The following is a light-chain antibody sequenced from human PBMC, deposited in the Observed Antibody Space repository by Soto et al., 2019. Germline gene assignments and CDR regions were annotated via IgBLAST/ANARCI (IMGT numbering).Light chain of an antibody. Sequence: QSVLTQSPSTSGTPGQRVTISCSGSFSNIGSNSVSWYQHLPGTAPKLLISYNKKRPSGVPDRFSGSKSGTSASLAISGLHSQDEDDYYCAAWDDTVDNYVFGTGTTVTVL. CDR1: FSNIGSNS. CDR2: YNK. J-gene: IGLJ1*01. CDR3: AAWDDTVDNYV. V-gene: IGLV1-44*01.